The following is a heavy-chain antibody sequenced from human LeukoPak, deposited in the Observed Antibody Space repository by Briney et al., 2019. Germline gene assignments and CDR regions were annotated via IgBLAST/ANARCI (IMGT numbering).Heavy chain of an antibody. Sequence: SETLSLTCTVSGYSISSGYYWGWIRQPPGKGLEWIGSIYHSGSTYYNPSLKSRVTISVDTSRNQFSLKLSSVTAADTAVYYCARASLNFDYWGQGTLVTVSS. J-gene: IGHJ4*02. V-gene: IGHV4-38-2*02. CDR2: IYHSGST. CDR3: ARASLNFDY. CDR1: GYSISSGYY.